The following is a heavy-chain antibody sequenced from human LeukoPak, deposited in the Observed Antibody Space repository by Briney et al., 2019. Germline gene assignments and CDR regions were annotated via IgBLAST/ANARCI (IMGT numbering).Heavy chain of an antibody. CDR1: GFTFSDYS. CDR2: MNQDGSEK. CDR3: VSPTADYPFLYYFDS. D-gene: IGHD5-12*01. V-gene: IGHV3-7*01. Sequence: PGGSLRLSCAASGFTFSDYSMNWVRQAPGKGLEWVANMNQDGSEKYYVDSVKGRFTISRDNAKNSLYLQMNNLRAEDTAVYYCVSPTADYPFLYYFDSWGQGTLVTVSS. J-gene: IGHJ4*02.